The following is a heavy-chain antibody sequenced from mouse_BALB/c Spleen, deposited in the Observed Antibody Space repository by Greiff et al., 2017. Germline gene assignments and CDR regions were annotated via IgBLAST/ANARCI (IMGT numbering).Heavy chain of an antibody. Sequence: EVQVVESGGGLVKPGGSLKLSCAASGFAFSSYDMSWVRQTPEKRLEWVAYISSGGGSTYYPDTVKGRFTISRDNAKNTLYLQMSSLKSEDTAMYYCARRTNWDYWGQGTTLTVSS. D-gene: IGHD4-1*01. CDR1: GFAFSSYD. CDR2: ISSGGGST. CDR3: ARRTNWDY. V-gene: IGHV5-12-1*01. J-gene: IGHJ2*01.